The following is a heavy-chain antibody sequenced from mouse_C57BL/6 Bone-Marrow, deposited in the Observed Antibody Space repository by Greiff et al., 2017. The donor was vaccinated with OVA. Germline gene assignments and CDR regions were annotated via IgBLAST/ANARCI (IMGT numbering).Heavy chain of an antibody. D-gene: IGHD2-3*01. CDR3: ARVPDGYYLYWYFDV. V-gene: IGHV5-16*01. Sequence: EVKVVESEGGLVQPGSSMKLSCTASGFTFSDYYMAWVRQVPEKGLEWVANINYDGSSTYYLDSLKSRFIISRDNAKNILYLQMSSLKSEDTATYYCARVPDGYYLYWYFDVWGTGTTVTVSS. J-gene: IGHJ1*03. CDR2: INYDGSST. CDR1: GFTFSDYY.